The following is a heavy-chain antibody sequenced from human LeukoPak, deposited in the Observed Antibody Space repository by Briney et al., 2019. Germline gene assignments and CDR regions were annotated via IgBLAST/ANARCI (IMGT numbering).Heavy chain of an antibody. Sequence: GGSLRLSCAASGFTFSTYAVSWVRQAPGKGLEWVSATSNSGGSTYYADSVKGRFTISRDNSKNTLSLQMNSLRAEDTALYYCAKWWDGGYYFYFDYWGQGTLVTVSS. CDR2: TSNSGGST. D-gene: IGHD5-12*01. V-gene: IGHV3-23*01. CDR3: AKWWDGGYYFYFDY. J-gene: IGHJ4*02. CDR1: GFTFSTYA.